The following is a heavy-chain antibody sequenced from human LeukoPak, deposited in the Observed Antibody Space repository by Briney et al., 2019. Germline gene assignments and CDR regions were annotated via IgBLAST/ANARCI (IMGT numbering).Heavy chain of an antibody. J-gene: IGHJ6*02. CDR2: IIPILGIA. D-gene: IGHD2-15*01. Sequence: ASVKVSCKASGGTFSSYAISWVRQAPGQGLEWMGRIIPILGIANYAQKFQGRVTMTTDTSTSTAYMELRSLRSDDTAVYYCARDSSVVVAAIGAYYYYGMDVWGQGTTVTVSS. CDR1: GGTFSSYA. V-gene: IGHV1-69*04. CDR3: ARDSSVVVAAIGAYYYYGMDV.